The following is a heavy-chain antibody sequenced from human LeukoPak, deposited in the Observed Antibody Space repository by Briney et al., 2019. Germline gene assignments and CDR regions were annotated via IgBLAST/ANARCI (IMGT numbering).Heavy chain of an antibody. D-gene: IGHD1-26*01. CDR3: LRSGGY. J-gene: IGHJ4*02. CDR2: IKPDGSEK. CDR1: AFTFSTYW. V-gene: IGHV3-7*01. Sequence: PGGSLRLSCAASAFTFSTYWMNWVRQAPGKGLEWVANIKPDGSEKYFVDSVKGRFTISRDNAKNSLYLQMNSLRAEDTAVYYCLRSGGYWGQGTPVTVSS.